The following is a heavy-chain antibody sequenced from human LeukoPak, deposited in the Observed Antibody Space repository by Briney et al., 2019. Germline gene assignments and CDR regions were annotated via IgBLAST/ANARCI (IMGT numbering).Heavy chain of an antibody. V-gene: IGHV4-38-2*02. CDR2: IYHTGST. J-gene: IGHJ4*02. D-gene: IGHD3-3*01. CDR1: GYSISSGYY. CDR3: ARDSLGIPVFGGY. Sequence: PSETLSLTCSVSGYSISSGYYWAWIRQPPGKGLEWIGSIYHTGSTYYNPSLKSRVTISVDTSKNQFSLKLSSVTAADTAVYHCARDSLGIPVFGGYWGQGTLVTVSS.